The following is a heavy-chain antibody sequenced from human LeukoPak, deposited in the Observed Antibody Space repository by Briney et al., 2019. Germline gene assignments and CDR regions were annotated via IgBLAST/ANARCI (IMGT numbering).Heavy chain of an antibody. CDR3: ASPRTSYRYTFDY. CDR2: ISTSGST. CDR1: VASISNYY. D-gene: IGHD5-18*01. V-gene: IGHV4-4*09. J-gene: IGHJ4*02. Sequence: PSETLSLTCAVSVASISNYYWSWIRQAPGKGLEWIGYISTSGSTNYNPSLKSRVFISLDTSNNRFSLNLNFVTAADTAVYFCASPRTSYRYTFDYWGPGALVTVSS.